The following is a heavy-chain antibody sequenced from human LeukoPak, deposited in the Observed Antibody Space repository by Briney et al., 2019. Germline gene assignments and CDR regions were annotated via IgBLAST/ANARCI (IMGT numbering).Heavy chain of an antibody. Sequence: ASVKVSCKASGYTFTSYDINWVRQATGQGLEWMGWMNPNSGNTGYAQKFQGGVTMTRTTSISTAYMELSSLRSEDTAVYYCVRVVPQLRYFDWLSRIYYYYGMDVWGQGTTVTVSS. D-gene: IGHD3-9*01. CDR1: GYTFTSYD. CDR3: VRVVPQLRYFDWLSRIYYYYGMDV. J-gene: IGHJ6*02. V-gene: IGHV1-8*01. CDR2: MNPNSGNT.